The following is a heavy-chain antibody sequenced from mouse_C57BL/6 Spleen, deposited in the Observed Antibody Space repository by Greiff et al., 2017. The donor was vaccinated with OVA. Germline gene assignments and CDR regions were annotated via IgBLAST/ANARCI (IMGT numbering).Heavy chain of an antibody. J-gene: IGHJ3*01. CDR2: INPNNGGT. D-gene: IGHD3-2*02. CDR3: AREGRDSSGSFAY. V-gene: IGHV1-26*01. Sequence: VQLQQSGPELVKPGASVKISCKASGYTFTDYYMNWVKQSHGKSLEWIGDINPNNGGTSYNQKFKGKATLTVDKSSSTAYMELRSLTSEDSAVYYCAREGRDSSGSFAYWGQGTLVTVSA. CDR1: GYTFTDYY.